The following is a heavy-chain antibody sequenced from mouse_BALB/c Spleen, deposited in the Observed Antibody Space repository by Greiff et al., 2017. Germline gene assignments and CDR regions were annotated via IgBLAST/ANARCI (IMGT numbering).Heavy chain of an antibody. V-gene: IGHV2-9*02. D-gene: IGHD1-1*01. CDR1: GFSLTSYG. Sequence: VQGVESGPGLVAPSQSLSITCTVSGFSLTSYGVHWVRQPPGKGLEWLGVIWAGGSTNYTSALMSRLSISKDNSKSQVFLKMNSLQTDDTAMYYCARVEYYGSGGYWGQGTTLTVSS. J-gene: IGHJ2*01. CDR2: IWAGGST. CDR3: ARVEYYGSGGY.